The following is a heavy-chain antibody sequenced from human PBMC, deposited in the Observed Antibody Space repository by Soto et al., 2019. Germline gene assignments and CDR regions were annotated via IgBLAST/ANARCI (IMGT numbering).Heavy chain of an antibody. CDR3: ARDKGIVATYDY. Sequence: EVQLVESGGGLVKPGGSLRLSCAASGFTFSSYSMNWVRQAPGQGLEWVSSISSSSSYIYYADSVKGRCTISRDNAKNSLYLQMNSLRAEDTAVYYCARDKGIVATYDYWGQGTLVTVSS. J-gene: IGHJ4*02. V-gene: IGHV3-21*01. D-gene: IGHD5-12*01. CDR1: GFTFSSYS. CDR2: ISSSSSYI.